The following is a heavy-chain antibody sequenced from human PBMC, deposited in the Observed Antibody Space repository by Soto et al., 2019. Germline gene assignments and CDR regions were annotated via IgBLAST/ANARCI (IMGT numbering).Heavy chain of an antibody. CDR2: IIPIFGTA. CDR3: ARDRTDSSSWYVVDWFDP. D-gene: IGHD6-13*01. V-gene: IGHV1-69*13. J-gene: IGHJ5*02. CDR1: GGTFSSYA. Sequence: ASVKVSCKASGGTFSSYAISWVRQAPGQGLEWMGGIIPIFGTANYAQKFQGRVTITADESTSTAYMELSSLRSEDTAVYYCARDRTDSSSWYVVDWFDPWGQGTLVTVSS.